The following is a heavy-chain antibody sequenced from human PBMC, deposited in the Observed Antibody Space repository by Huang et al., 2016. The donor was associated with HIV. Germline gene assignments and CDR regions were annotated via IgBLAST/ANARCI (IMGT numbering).Heavy chain of an antibody. CDR1: GFSVSSYT. Sequence: EMQLVQSGGGLVKPGGSLRLSCAAPGFSVSSYTWTCVLQTRDLGLEWVSNISSSGSSIYYADFVKGKCRLTVSRHNAKNSLYRQIKSLRAEDTAVYYCATVGWNSGSDAFYFDYWGQGTLVTVSS. V-gene: IGHV3-21*02. CDR2: ISSSGSSI. J-gene: IGHJ4*02. CDR3: ATVGWNSGSDAFYFDY. D-gene: IGHD3-10*01.